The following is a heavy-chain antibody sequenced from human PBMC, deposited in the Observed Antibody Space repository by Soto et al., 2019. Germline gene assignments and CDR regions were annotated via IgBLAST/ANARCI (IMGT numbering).Heavy chain of an antibody. D-gene: IGHD2-2*01. V-gene: IGHV1-69*12. CDR1: GGTFSTCS. Sequence: QVQLVQSGAEVKKPGSSVKVSCKASGGTFSTCSISWVRQAPGQGLEWMGGIIPMFGTANYAQKFQGRVTTTADESTSTAYMELSSLRSEDTAVYYCARRYCISTSCHYYGMDVWGQGTTVTVSS. CDR3: ARRYCISTSCHYYGMDV. J-gene: IGHJ6*02. CDR2: IIPMFGTA.